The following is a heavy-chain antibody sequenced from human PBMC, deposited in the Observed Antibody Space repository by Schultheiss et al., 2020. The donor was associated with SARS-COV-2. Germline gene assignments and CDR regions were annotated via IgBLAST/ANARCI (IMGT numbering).Heavy chain of an antibody. J-gene: IGHJ6*02. Sequence: GGSLRLSCAASGFTFSSYAMSWVRQAPGKGLEWVSYIGSSGSTIYYADSVKGRFTISRDNAKNTLYLQMNSLRAEDTAVYYCAKDLGIVVARYYYYGMDVWGQGTTVTVSS. CDR2: IGSSGSTI. CDR3: AKDLGIVVARYYYYGMDV. D-gene: IGHD2-2*01. CDR1: GFTFSSYA. V-gene: IGHV3-23*01.